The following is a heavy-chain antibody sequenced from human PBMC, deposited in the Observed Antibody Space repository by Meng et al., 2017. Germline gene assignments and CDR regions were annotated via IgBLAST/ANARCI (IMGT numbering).Heavy chain of an antibody. CDR3: ARERYRGGFDY. CDR2: ISSSSSYI. Sequence: EVHSGGAGGGLCKPRGSLRPSCAASGFTFSNYSMNWVRQAPGKGLEWVSSISSSSSYIYYADSVKGRFTISRDNAKNSLYLKMNSLRAEDTAVYYCARERYRGGFDYWGQGTLVTVSS. J-gene: IGHJ4*02. CDR1: GFTFSNYS. D-gene: IGHD3-10*01. V-gene: IGHV3-21*01.